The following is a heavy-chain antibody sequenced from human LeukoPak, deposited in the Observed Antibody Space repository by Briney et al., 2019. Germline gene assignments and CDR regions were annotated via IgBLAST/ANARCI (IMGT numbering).Heavy chain of an antibody. D-gene: IGHD5-18*01. J-gene: IGHJ4*02. CDR2: INHSGST. CDR3: ARGFIFSGYGYQFDY. CDR1: GGSFSGYY. V-gene: IGHV4-34*01. Sequence: SETLSLTCAVYGGSFSGYYWSWIRQPPGKGLEWIGEINHSGSTNYNPSLKSRVTISVDTSKNQFSLELSSVTAADTAVYYCARGFIFSGYGYQFDYWGQGTLVTVSS.